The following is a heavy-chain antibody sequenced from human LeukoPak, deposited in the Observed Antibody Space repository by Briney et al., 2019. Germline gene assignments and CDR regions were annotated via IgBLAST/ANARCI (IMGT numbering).Heavy chain of an antibody. CDR2: IIPIFGTA. Sequence: ASVKVSCKASGGTFSSYAISWVQQAPGQGLEWMGGIIPIFGTANYAQKFQGRVTITADESTSTAYMELSSLRSGDTAVYYCARDGRAGLYGMDVWGQGTTVTVSS. CDR1: GGTFSSYA. CDR3: ARDGRAGLYGMDV. J-gene: IGHJ6*02. V-gene: IGHV1-69*13.